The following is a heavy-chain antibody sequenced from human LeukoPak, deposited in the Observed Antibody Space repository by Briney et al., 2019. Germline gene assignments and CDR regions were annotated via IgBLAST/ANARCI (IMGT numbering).Heavy chain of an antibody. CDR2: ISGSGGST. D-gene: IGHD3-22*01. J-gene: IGHJ5*02. CDR3: AKGPTYYYDSSGYYKT. V-gene: IGHV3-23*01. Sequence: PGGSLRLSCAASGFTFSSYAMSWVRQAPGKGLEWVSAISGSGGSTYYAYSVKGRFTISRDNSKNTLYLQMNSLRAEDTAVYYCAKGPTYYYDSSGYYKTWGQGTLVTVSS. CDR1: GFTFSSYA.